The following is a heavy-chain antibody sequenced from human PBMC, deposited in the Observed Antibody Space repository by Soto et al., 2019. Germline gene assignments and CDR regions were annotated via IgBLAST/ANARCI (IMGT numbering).Heavy chain of an antibody. CDR1: GGTFSSYA. CDR3: ARERNRYTEDSSGYPPYFDY. J-gene: IGHJ4*02. D-gene: IGHD3-22*01. CDR2: IIPIFGTA. Sequence: QVQLVQSGAEVKKPGSSVKVSCKASGGTFSSYAISWVRQAPGQGLEWMGGIIPIFGTANYAQKCQGRVTITADESTSTAYMELSSLRSEDTAVYYCARERNRYTEDSSGYPPYFDYWGQGTLVTVSS. V-gene: IGHV1-69*01.